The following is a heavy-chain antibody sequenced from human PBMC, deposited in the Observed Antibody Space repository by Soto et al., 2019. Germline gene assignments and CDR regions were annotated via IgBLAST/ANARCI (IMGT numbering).Heavy chain of an antibody. Sequence: SETLSLTCAVYGGSFSGYYWSWIRQPPGKGLEWIGEINHSGSTNYNPSLKSRVTISVDTSKNQFSLKLSSVTAADTAVYYCASRGVYYDFWSGYYNPAYWFDPWGQGTLVTVSS. V-gene: IGHV4-34*01. CDR3: ASRGVYYDFWSGYYNPAYWFDP. CDR1: GGSFSGYY. CDR2: INHSGST. D-gene: IGHD3-3*01. J-gene: IGHJ5*02.